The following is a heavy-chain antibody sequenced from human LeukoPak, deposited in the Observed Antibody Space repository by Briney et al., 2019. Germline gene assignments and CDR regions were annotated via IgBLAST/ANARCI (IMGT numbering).Heavy chain of an antibody. J-gene: IGHJ4*02. CDR3: ATMGGPTGGDYFDY. D-gene: IGHD3-16*01. Sequence: GSLRLSCAASGFTFNSYNMDWVRQAPGEGLEWVSSVSIVSSYIKHTDSVKGRFTISRDNAKNSLYLQMNSLRAEDTAVYYCATMGGPTGGDYFDYWGQGTLVTAS. CDR2: VSIVSSYI. CDR1: GFTFNSYN. V-gene: IGHV3-21*01.